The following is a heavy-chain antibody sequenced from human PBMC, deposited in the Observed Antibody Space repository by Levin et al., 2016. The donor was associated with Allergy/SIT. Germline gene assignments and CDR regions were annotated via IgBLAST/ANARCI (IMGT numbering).Heavy chain of an antibody. CDR1: GGSISSYY. Sequence: GSLRLSCTVSGGSISSYYWSWIRQTPGKGLEWIGYIQYSGSTKYNPSLKSRVTTSVDTSKNQLSLKLSSVTAADTAVYYCAKVVAAAGRPFFDYWGQGTLVTVSS. V-gene: IGHV4-59*08. CDR2: IQYSGST. D-gene: IGHD6-13*01. CDR3: AKVVAAAGRPFFDY. J-gene: IGHJ4*02.